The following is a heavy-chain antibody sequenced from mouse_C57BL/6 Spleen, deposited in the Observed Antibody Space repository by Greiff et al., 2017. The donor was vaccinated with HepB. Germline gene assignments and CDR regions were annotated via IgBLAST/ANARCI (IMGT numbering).Heavy chain of an antibody. D-gene: IGHD1-1*01. Sequence: EVQVVESGGGLVKPGGSLKLSCAASGFTFSSYAMSWVRQTPEKRLEWVATISDGGSYTYYPDNVKGRFTISRDNAKNNLYLQMSHLKSEDTAMYYCARALSPDYGYAMDYWGQGTSVTVSS. CDR3: ARALSPDYGYAMDY. CDR2: ISDGGSYT. J-gene: IGHJ4*01. V-gene: IGHV5-4*01. CDR1: GFTFSSYA.